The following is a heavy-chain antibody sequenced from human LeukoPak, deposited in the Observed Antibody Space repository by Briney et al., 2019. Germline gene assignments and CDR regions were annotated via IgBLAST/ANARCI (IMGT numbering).Heavy chain of an antibody. Sequence: GGSLRLSCAASGFTFSTYTMNWVRQAPGKGLEWVSYISSSSSTMYYADSVKGRFTISRDNAKNSLYLQINSLRAEDTAVYYCASWSEQWLANFDYWGQGTLVTVSS. CDR1: GFTFSTYT. D-gene: IGHD6-19*01. J-gene: IGHJ4*02. CDR2: ISSSSSTM. CDR3: ASWSEQWLANFDY. V-gene: IGHV3-48*04.